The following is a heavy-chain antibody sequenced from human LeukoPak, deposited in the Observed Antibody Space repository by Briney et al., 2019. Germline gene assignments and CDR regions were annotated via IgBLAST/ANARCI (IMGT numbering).Heavy chain of an antibody. D-gene: IGHD1-26*01. V-gene: IGHV4-39*07. CDR3: ARAVGATRKENAFDI. Sequence: SETLSLTCTVSGGSISSTSYYWGWIRQPPGKGLEWIGNIYYSGSTYYNPSLKSRVTISVDTSKNQFSLKLSSVTAADTAVYYCARAVGATRKENAFDIWGQGTMVTVSS. CDR2: IYYSGST. J-gene: IGHJ3*02. CDR1: GGSISSTSYY.